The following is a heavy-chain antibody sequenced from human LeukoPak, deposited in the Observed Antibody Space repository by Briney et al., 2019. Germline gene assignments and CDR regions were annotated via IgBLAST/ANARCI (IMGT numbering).Heavy chain of an antibody. J-gene: IGHJ5*02. V-gene: IGHV4-39*07. CDR1: GVSISSSSYY. D-gene: IGHD2-21*02. CDR3: ARDACGGDCYGLPGWWLNP. Sequence: PSETLSLTCTVSGVSISSSSYYWGWIRPPPGKGLEWIGRIYYSGSTNYNPSLKSRVTISVDTSKNQFSLKLSSVTDADTAVYYCARDACGGDCYGLPGWWLNPWGQGTLVTVSS. CDR2: IYYSGST.